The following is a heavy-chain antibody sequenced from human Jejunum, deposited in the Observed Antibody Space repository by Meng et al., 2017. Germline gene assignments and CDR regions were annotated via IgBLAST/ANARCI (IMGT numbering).Heavy chain of an antibody. CDR3: THRREDPRSAFYYLDY. CDR2: IYWDDDK. Sequence: QITLKESGPTLVKPTQTLTLTCSLSGVSLSSTGLSVGWIRQPPGKALEWIALIYWDDDKRYNPSLMGRLTLTKDTSMNHVVLTMTNIDPVDTGTYYCTHRREDPRSAFYYLDYWGRGTLVTVSS. J-gene: IGHJ4*02. D-gene: IGHD2-15*01. V-gene: IGHV2-5*02. CDR1: GVSLSSTGLS.